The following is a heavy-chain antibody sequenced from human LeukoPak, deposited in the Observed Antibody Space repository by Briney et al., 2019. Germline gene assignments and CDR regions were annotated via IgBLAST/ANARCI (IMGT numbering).Heavy chain of an antibody. D-gene: IGHD5-18*01. J-gene: IGHJ4*02. CDR3: ARHPEYSYGSFGPENYFAY. CDR1: GGSISSYY. V-gene: IGHV4-59*08. Sequence: SETLSLTCTVSGGSISSYYWSWIRQPPGKGLEWIGYIYYSGSTNYNPSLKSRVTISVDTSKNQFSLKLSSVTAAATAVYCCARHPEYSYGSFGPENYFAYWGQGTLVTVSS. CDR2: IYYSGST.